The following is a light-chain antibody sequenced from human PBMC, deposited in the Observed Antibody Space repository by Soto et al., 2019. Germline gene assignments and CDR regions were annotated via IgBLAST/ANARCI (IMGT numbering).Light chain of an antibody. V-gene: IGLV2-14*01. CDR2: DVS. CDR3: SSYTSSITYV. Sequence: QSALTQPASVSGSPGQSITISCTGTSSDVGGYHYVSWYQQYPGKAPKVMIYDVSNRPSGVSNRFSGSKSGTTASLTISGLQAEDEADYYCSSYTSSITYVFGTGPKVTVL. CDR1: SSDVGGYHY. J-gene: IGLJ1*01.